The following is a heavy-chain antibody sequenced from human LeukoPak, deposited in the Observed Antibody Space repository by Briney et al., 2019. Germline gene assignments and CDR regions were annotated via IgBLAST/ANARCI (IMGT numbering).Heavy chain of an antibody. Sequence: ASVKVSCKASGYTFTGYYMHWVRQAPGQGLEWMGWINPNSGDTNYAQKLQGRVTMTTDTSTSTAYMELRSLRSDDTAVYYCARDSSGRQDAFDIWGQGTMVTVSS. CDR1: GYTFTGYY. J-gene: IGHJ3*02. V-gene: IGHV1-2*02. CDR2: INPNSGDT. D-gene: IGHD6-19*01. CDR3: ARDSSGRQDAFDI.